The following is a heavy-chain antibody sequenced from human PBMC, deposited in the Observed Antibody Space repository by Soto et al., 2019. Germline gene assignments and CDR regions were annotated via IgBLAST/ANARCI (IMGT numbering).Heavy chain of an antibody. CDR3: ARIVGADRRWFDP. CDR2: ISAYNGNT. J-gene: IGHJ5*02. Sequence: EQGLEWMGWISAYNGNTNYAQKLQGRVTMTTDTSTSTAYMELRSLRSDDTAVYYCARIVGADRRWFDPWGQGSLVTVSS. V-gene: IGHV1-18*01. D-gene: IGHD1-26*01.